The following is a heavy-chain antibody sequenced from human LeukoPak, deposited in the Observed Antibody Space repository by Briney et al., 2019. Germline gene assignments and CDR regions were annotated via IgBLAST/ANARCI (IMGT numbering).Heavy chain of an antibody. CDR2: ISDSGGGT. Sequence: PGGSLRLSCAVSGLTFSSYSMNWVRQGPGKGLEWVSAISDSGGGTYYADAVKGRFTISRDNSKNTLYLQMNSLRGEDTAVYYCAKVSGDADYFDYWGQGTLVTVSS. CDR3: AKVSGDADYFDY. J-gene: IGHJ4*02. D-gene: IGHD4-17*01. CDR1: GLTFSSYS. V-gene: IGHV3-23*01.